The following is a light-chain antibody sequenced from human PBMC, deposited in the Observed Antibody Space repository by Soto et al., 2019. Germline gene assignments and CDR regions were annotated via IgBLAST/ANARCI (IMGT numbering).Light chain of an antibody. CDR1: SSDVGGYTY. V-gene: IGLV2-14*01. Sequence: QSALTQPASVSGSPGQSITISCTGTSSDVGGYTYVSWYQHHPGKAPKLIIYEVSNRPSGVSHRFSGSKSDNTASLPTSGLQAEDEEDYYCTPSTSSSTWVFGGGTKLTVL. CDR2: EVS. CDR3: TPSTSSSTWV. J-gene: IGLJ3*02.